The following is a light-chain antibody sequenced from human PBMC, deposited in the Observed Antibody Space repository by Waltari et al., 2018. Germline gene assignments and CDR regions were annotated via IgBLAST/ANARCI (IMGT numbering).Light chain of an antibody. V-gene: IGKV3-20*01. CDR3: QQYDISPLT. Sequence: EIVLTQSPGTLSLSPGERATLSCRPSQTVRTTYLAGYQQKPGQAPTLLIYGASSRATGIPDRFSGSGSGTDFSLTISSLEPEDFAVYYCQQYDISPLTFGGGTKVEIK. J-gene: IGKJ4*01. CDR1: QTVRTTY. CDR2: GAS.